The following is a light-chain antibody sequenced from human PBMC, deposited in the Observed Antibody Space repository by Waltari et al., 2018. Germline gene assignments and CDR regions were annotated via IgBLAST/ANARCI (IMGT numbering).Light chain of an antibody. CDR1: SGHSSNV. V-gene: IGLV4-69*01. Sequence: QLVLTQSPSVSASLGASVKLTCTLSSGHSSNVIAWLQQQPEKGPRYLMKVNRDGSNSRGDRIPDRFSGSSSGAEHFLTISSLQSEDEADYYCQTGGHGTWVFGGGTKLTVL. CDR2: VNRDGSN. CDR3: QTGGHGTWV. J-gene: IGLJ3*02.